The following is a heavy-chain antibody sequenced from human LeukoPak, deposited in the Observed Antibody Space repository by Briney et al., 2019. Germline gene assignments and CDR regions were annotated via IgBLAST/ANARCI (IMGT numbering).Heavy chain of an antibody. CDR2: IFYSGST. D-gene: IGHD1-26*01. V-gene: IGHV4-59*08. J-gene: IGHJ4*02. CDR1: GGSMRSYY. Sequence: SETLSLTCTVSGGSMRSYYWSWIRQTPGKGLEWIGYIFYSGSTMYNPSLKSRVTISVDTSNNQFSLKMNSVSAADTAVYYCGRMGSPSIVTADYWGQGTLVTVSS. CDR3: GRMGSPSIVTADY.